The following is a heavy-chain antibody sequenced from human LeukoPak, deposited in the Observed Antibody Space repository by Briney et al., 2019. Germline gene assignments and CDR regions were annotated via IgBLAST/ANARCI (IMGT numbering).Heavy chain of an antibody. J-gene: IGHJ4*02. V-gene: IGHV4-4*07. CDR3: ARDGPRYGSLDH. Sequence: SETLSLTCTVSGGSISSYYWSWIRQPVGKGLEWIGRIYTSGSTNYNPSLKSRVTMSVDTSKNQFSLKLSSVTAADTAVYYCARDGPRYGSLDHWGQGTLVTVSS. CDR1: GGSISSYY. D-gene: IGHD4-17*01. CDR2: IYTSGST.